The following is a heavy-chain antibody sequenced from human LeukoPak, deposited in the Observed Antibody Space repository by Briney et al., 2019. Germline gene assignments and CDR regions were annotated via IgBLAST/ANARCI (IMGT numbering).Heavy chain of an antibody. CDR1: GGSFSGYY. D-gene: IGHD2-15*01. J-gene: IGHJ5*02. Sequence: SETLSLTCAVSGGSFSGYYWSWIRQPPGKGLEWIGEINHSGSTNYNPSLKSRVTISVDTSKNQFSLRLSSVTAADTAVYYCARDPYCSGGSCYFDPWGQGTLVTVSS. CDR3: ARDPYCSGGSCYFDP. V-gene: IGHV4-34*01. CDR2: INHSGST.